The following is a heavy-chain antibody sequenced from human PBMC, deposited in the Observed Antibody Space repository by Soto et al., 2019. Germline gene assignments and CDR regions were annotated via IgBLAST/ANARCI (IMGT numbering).Heavy chain of an antibody. J-gene: IGHJ4*01. CDR1: GFTFTTSA. V-gene: IGHV3-23*01. CDR3: ARAGFFGGGFYLGY. Sequence: EVQLLESGGGLLRPGGSLRLSCAASGFTFTTSAMSWVRQAPGTGLEWVAAVSASAATTYYADSVKGRFTISKVHSKDTVYLQIHSLRLEDTAVYYCARAGFFGGGFYLGYWGHGTLLTVSS. D-gene: IGHD1-26*01. CDR2: VSASAATT.